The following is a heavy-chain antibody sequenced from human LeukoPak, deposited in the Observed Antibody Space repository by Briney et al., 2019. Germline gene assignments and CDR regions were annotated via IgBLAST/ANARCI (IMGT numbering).Heavy chain of an antibody. CDR2: MNPNSGNT. CDR1: GYTSTSYD. D-gene: IGHD4-17*01. CDR3: ARDGTSGGYGDSEDWFDP. V-gene: IGHV1-8*01. Sequence: GASVKVSCKASGYTSTSYDINWVRQATGQGLEWMGWMNPNSGNTGYAQKFQGRVTMTRNTSISTAYMELSSPRSEDTAVYYCARDGTSGGYGDSEDWFDPWGQGTLVTVSS. J-gene: IGHJ5*02.